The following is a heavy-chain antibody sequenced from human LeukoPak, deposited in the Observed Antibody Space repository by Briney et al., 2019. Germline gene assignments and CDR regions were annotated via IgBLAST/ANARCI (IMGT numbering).Heavy chain of an antibody. V-gene: IGHV3-30*02. CDR2: IRYDGSNK. J-gene: IGHJ4*02. CDR3: AEDGDSSSWYYFDY. Sequence: GGSLRLSCAASGFTFSSYGMHWVRQAPGKGLEWVAFIRYDGSNKYYADSVKGRFTISRDNSKNTLYLQMNSLRAEDTAVYYCAEDGDSSSWYYFDYWGQGTLVTVSS. D-gene: IGHD6-13*01. CDR1: GFTFSSYG.